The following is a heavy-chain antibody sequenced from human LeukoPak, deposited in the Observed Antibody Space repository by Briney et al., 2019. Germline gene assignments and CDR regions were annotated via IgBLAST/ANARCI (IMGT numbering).Heavy chain of an antibody. D-gene: IGHD1-14*01. CDR2: ISAHNGNT. J-gene: IGHJ5*02. V-gene: IGHV1-18*01. Sequence: GASVKVSFKASGYTFTSYGISWVRQAPGQGLEGMGWISAHNGNTNYAQKVQGRVTMTTDTSTSTAYMELRSLRSDDTAVYYCAREPERGWFDPWGQGTLVTVSS. CDR1: GYTFTSYG. CDR3: AREPERGWFDP.